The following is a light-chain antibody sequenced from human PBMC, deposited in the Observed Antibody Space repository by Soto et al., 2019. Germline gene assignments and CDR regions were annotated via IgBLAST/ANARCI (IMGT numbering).Light chain of an antibody. V-gene: IGKV4-1*01. J-gene: IGKJ2*01. Sequence: DIVMTQSPDSLAVSLGERATINCKSSQSILSTSNNKNYLGWYQHKPGQPPRLLIFWASTRESGVPDRFSGSGSGTDFTLTSSSLQAEDVAVYYCQQYYTPPHTLGQGTKLEIK. CDR2: WAS. CDR1: QSILSTSNNKNY. CDR3: QQYYTPPHT.